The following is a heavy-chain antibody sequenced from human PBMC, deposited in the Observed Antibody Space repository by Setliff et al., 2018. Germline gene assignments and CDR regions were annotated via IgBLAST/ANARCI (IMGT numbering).Heavy chain of an antibody. CDR2: ITDTGRT. V-gene: IGHV4-34*01. CDR1: GGPLSGFS. J-gene: IGHJ4*02. D-gene: IGHD2-2*01. Sequence: KASETLSLTCTVYGGPLSGFSWNWIRQSPGGGLEWIGEITDTGRTKYIPSLKSRVTVSIHMSWNQFSLNLNSVTAADTGVYYCASCRYQVPYDYWGQGTPVTVSS. CDR3: ASCRYQVPYDY.